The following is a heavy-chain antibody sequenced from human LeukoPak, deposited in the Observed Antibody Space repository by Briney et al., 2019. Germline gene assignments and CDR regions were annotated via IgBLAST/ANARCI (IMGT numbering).Heavy chain of an antibody. CDR2: INHSGST. V-gene: IGHV4-34*01. CDR3: ARDRRQGYSCGFYYYYGMDV. D-gene: IGHD5-18*01. Sequence: SETLSLTCAVYGGSFSGYYWSWIRQPPGKGLEWIGEINHSGSTNYNPSLKSRVTISVDTSKNQFSLKLSSVTAADTAVYYCARDRRQGYSCGFYYYYGMDVWGQGTTVTVSS. J-gene: IGHJ6*02. CDR1: GGSFSGYY.